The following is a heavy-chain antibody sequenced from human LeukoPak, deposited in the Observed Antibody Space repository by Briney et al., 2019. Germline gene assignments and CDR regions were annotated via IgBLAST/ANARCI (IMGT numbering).Heavy chain of an antibody. V-gene: IGHV1-2*02. J-gene: IGHJ4*02. D-gene: IGHD3-10*01. CDR3: ARDLEGYHYGSGNYPQ. CDR1: GYTFTGYY. CDR2: INPNSGGT. Sequence: GASVKVSCKASGYTFTGYYMYWVRQAPGQGLEWMGFINPNSGGTNYAQKFQGRVTMTRDTSISTAYMELSSLTSDDTAVYYCARDLEGYHYGSGNYPQWGQGTLITVSS.